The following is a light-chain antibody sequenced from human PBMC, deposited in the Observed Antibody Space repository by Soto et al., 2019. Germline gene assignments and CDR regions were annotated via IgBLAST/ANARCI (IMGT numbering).Light chain of an antibody. Sequence: QSALTQPASVSGSPGQSITISCTGTSSDVGSYNLVSWYQHHPSKAPKLMIYEVTKRPSGVSNRFSGSKSGNTASLTISGLQAEDEADYYCCSYADSSTLVFGGGTKVTVL. CDR3: CSYADSSTLV. CDR1: SSDVGSYNL. CDR2: EVT. V-gene: IGLV2-23*02. J-gene: IGLJ2*01.